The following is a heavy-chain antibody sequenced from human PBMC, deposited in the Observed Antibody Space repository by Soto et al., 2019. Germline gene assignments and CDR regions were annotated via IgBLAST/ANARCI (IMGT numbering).Heavy chain of an antibody. CDR3: ARASLSIADNYYYYMDV. CDR1: GFTFSYYD. Sequence: PGGSLRLSCAASGFTFSYYDMHWVRQATGKGLEWVSAIGTAGDTYYPGSVKGRFTISRENAKNSLYLQMNSLRAEDTAVYYCARASLSIADNYYYYMDVWGKGTTVTVS. D-gene: IGHD6-6*01. CDR2: IGTAGDT. J-gene: IGHJ6*03. V-gene: IGHV3-13*01.